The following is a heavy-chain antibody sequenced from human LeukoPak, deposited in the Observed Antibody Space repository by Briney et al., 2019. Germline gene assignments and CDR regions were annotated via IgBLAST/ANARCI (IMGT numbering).Heavy chain of an antibody. CDR3: ARQGYSSTDAFDI. D-gene: IGHD6-13*01. CDR1: GGPISSYY. V-gene: IGHV4-59*01. CDR2: IYYSGST. Sequence: PSETLSLTCTVSGGPISSYYWSWIRQPPGKGLEWIGYIYYSGSTNYNPSLKSRVTISVDTSKNQFSLKLSSVTAADTAVYYCARQGYSSTDAFDIWGQGTMVTVSS. J-gene: IGHJ3*02.